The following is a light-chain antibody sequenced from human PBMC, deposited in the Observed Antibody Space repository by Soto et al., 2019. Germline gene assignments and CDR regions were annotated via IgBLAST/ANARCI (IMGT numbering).Light chain of an antibody. CDR2: AAS. Sequence: DIQMTQSPSSLSSSLGDRVTITCRASQGIGGYLAWFQQKPGNVPKLLIYAASNLQTGVPSRFSGSGSGTDFTLTISSLQPEDVATYYCQKYNSAPLTFGGGTKVEIK. CDR1: QGIGGY. J-gene: IGKJ4*01. V-gene: IGKV1-27*01. CDR3: QKYNSAPLT.